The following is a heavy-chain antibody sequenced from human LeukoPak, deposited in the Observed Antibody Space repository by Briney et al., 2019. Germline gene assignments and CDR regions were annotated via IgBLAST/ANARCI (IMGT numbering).Heavy chain of an antibody. V-gene: IGHV4-34*01. CDR3: ARGYDF. Sequence: SETLSLTCALYGGSFSGYYWSWIRQPPGKGLEWIGEINHSGSTNYNPSLKSRVTISVDTSKNQFSLKLSSVTAADTAVYYCARGYDFWGQGTLVTVSS. D-gene: IGHD3-3*01. CDR1: GGSFSGYY. CDR2: INHSGST. J-gene: IGHJ4*02.